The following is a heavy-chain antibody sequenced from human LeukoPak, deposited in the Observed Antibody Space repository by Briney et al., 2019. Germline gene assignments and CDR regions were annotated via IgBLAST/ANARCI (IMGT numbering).Heavy chain of an antibody. CDR2: IYPDDSNT. J-gene: IGHJ4*02. CDR1: GYNFPIYW. V-gene: IGHV5-51*01. D-gene: IGHD5-12*01. Sequence: GESLKISCQGSGYNFPIYWIGWVRQMPGQGLEWMGIIYPDDSNTIYGPSFQGQVTISADKSINTAYLEWSSLKASDTAIYYCARQTYSGYETGYWGQGTLVTVSS. CDR3: ARQTYSGYETGY.